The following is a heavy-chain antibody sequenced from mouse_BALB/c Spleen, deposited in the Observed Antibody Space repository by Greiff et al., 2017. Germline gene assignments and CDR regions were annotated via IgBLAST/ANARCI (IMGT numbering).Heavy chain of an antibody. CDR1: GFSLNGYG. Sequence: VQLQQSGPGLVAPSQSLSITCTVSGFSLNGYGVNWVRQPPGKGLEWLGMIWGDGGTDYNAALKSRLSISKDNSKSQVFLNMNSLQTDDTARDYCARDKLGRGYFDYWGQGTTLTVAS. D-gene: IGHD4-1*01. J-gene: IGHJ2*01. CDR3: ARDKLGRGYFDY. CDR2: IWGDGGT. V-gene: IGHV2-6-7*01.